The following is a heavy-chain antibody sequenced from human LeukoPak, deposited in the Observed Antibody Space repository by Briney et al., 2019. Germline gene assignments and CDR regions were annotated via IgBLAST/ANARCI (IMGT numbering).Heavy chain of an antibody. CDR3: ARGPTHFDY. CDR1: GGSLSSYY. Sequence: LETLSLTCTVSGGSLSSYYWSWMRQPPGRGLEWGGYIYYSGSTNYNPSTKRRVAISLDKSKNQFALKLSSVTAADTAVYYCARGPTHFDYWGQGTLVTVSS. J-gene: IGHJ4*02. D-gene: IGHD4-17*01. V-gene: IGHV4-59*01. CDR2: IYYSGST.